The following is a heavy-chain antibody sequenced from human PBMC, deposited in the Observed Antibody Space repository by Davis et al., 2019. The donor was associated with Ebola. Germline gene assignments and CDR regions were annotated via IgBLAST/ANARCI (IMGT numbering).Heavy chain of an antibody. CDR1: GGSIRSSSHY. V-gene: IGHV4-39*07. CDR2: IFRTGAT. Sequence: SETLSLTCNVSGGSIRSSSHYWGWIRQPPGKGLEWMGSIFRTGATSYNPSLKSRVTISVDTSKNQFSLKLSSVTAADTAMYYCARRGTSSWYAGWFDPWGQGTLVTVSS. CDR3: ARRGTSSWYAGWFDP. D-gene: IGHD6-13*01. J-gene: IGHJ5*02.